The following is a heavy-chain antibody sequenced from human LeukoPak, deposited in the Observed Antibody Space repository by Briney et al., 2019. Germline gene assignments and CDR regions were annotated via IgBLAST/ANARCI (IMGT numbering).Heavy chain of an antibody. D-gene: IGHD2-2*01. CDR3: TRDQRKYCSRTTCFVFDI. CDR2: ISGGGDAT. CDR1: TFIFSDYA. V-gene: IGHV3-23*01. Sequence: GGSLRLSCAASTFIFSDYAMTWVRQAPGKGLEWVSTISGGGDATYYAHSVKGRFAVSRDNSKKTLYLQLNSLRAEDTAVYYCTRDQRKYCSRTTCFVFDIWGQGTVVSVSP. J-gene: IGHJ3*02.